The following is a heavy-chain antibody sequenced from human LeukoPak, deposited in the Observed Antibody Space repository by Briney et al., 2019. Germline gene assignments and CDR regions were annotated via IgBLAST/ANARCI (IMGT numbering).Heavy chain of an antibody. CDR1: GGIFNDYS. Sequence: SVKVSCKASGGIFNDYSISWVRQAPGQGLEWMGRIIPILNVPNYAQKFEGRVTITADKSTNTAYMELSSLKSEDTAVYFCATDRPRARYFDYWGQGTLVTVSS. J-gene: IGHJ4*02. D-gene: IGHD2-15*01. V-gene: IGHV1-69*04. CDR2: IIPILNVP. CDR3: ATDRPRARYFDY.